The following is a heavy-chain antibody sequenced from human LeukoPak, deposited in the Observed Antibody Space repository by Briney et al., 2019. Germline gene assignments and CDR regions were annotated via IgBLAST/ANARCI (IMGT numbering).Heavy chain of an antibody. CDR1: GVSISSTTYY. CDR2: IYTSGNT. V-gene: IGHV4-61*02. CDR3: ARGKAGTADY. Sequence: SETLSLTCTVSGVSISSTTYYWSWIRQPAGKGLEWIGRIYTSGNTNYNPSLKSRVTMSVDTSKNQFSLKLSSVTAADTAVYYCARGKAGTADYWGQGTLVTVSS. D-gene: IGHD6-19*01. J-gene: IGHJ4*02.